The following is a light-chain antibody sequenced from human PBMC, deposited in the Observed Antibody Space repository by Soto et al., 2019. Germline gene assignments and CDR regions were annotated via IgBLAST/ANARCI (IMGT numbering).Light chain of an antibody. Sequence: IVFTQYPSTPSLSPGERATPSCRASQSVSSSYLAWYQQKPGQAPRLLIYGASSRATGIPDRFSGSGSGAEFTLTISSLRPDDFATYYCQHYSGDRATFGQGTKVDIK. CDR1: QSVSSSY. CDR3: QHYSGDRAT. V-gene: IGKV3-20*01. J-gene: IGKJ1*01. CDR2: GAS.